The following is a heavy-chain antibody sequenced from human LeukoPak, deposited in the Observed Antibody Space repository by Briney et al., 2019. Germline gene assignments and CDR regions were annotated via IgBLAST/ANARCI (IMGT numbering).Heavy chain of an antibody. CDR1: GGSISSYY. CDR2: IYYSGST. J-gene: IGHJ4*02. D-gene: IGHD4-17*01. Sequence: SETLSLTCTVSGGSISSYYWSWIRQPPGKGLEWIGSIYYSGSTYYNPSLKSRVTISVDTSKNQFSLKLSSVTAADTAVYYCARSDDYGDPYYFDYWGQGTLVTVSS. V-gene: IGHV4-59*05. CDR3: ARSDDYGDPYYFDY.